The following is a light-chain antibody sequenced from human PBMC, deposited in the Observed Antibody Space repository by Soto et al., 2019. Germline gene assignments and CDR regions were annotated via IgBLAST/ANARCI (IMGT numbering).Light chain of an antibody. Sequence: DIQMTQSPSSLSASVGDRVTITCQASQDISNYLNWYQQKPGKAPKLLIYDASNLETGVPSRFSGSGSGTDFTFTISSLQPEAIAKYYCQQYDNLLVHFDQGTKLEIK. CDR3: QQYDNLLVH. V-gene: IGKV1-33*01. J-gene: IGKJ2*01. CDR1: QDISNY. CDR2: DAS.